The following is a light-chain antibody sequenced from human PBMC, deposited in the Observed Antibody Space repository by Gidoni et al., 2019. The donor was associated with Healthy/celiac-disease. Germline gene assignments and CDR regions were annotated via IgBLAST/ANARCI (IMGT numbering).Light chain of an antibody. V-gene: IGLV1-40*01. J-gene: IGLJ2*01. CDR3: QSYDSSLSGLVV. CDR1: SSNIGAGYD. Sequence: QSVLTPPHSVSGAPGQRVTISCTGSSSNIGAGYDVHWYQQLPGTAPKLLIYGSSNRPSGVPDRFSGSKSGTSASLAITGLQAEDEADYYCQSYDSSLSGLVVFGGGTKLTVL. CDR2: GSS.